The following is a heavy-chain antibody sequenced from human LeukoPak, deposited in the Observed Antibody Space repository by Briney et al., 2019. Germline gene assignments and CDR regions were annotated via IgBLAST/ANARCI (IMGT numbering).Heavy chain of an antibody. CDR1: GFTFSSYA. CDR2: ISYDGSNK. J-gene: IGHJ6*02. D-gene: IGHD3-3*01. CDR3: AKDFDYYYYGMDV. Sequence: SGGSLRLSCAASGFTFSSYAMHWVRQAPGKGLEWEAVISYDGSNKYYADSVKGRFTISRDNSKNTLYLQMNSLKAEGTAVYYCAKDFDYYYYGMDVWGQGTTVTVSS. V-gene: IGHV3-30*04.